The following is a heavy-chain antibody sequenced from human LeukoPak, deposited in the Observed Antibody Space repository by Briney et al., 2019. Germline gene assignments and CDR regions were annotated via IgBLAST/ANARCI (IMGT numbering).Heavy chain of an antibody. D-gene: IGHD2-15*01. J-gene: IGHJ5*02. CDR1: GYTFTGYY. CDR3: ARGCSGGACYGYHLDP. CDR2: INAGNGNT. Sequence: ASVKVSCKASGYTFTGYYMHWVRQAPGQRLEWMGWINAGNGNTKYSQEFQGRVTITRDTSASIAYMELSSLRYDDMAVYYCARGCSGGACYGYHLDPWGQGTLVTVSS. V-gene: IGHV1-3*03.